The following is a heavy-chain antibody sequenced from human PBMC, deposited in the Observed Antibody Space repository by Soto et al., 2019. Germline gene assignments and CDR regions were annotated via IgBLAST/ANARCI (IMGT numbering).Heavy chain of an antibody. Sequence: ALEWLALIDWDGDTHYSTSLXXRLTISRDTSTNQVVLTMTNLDPAYTATYFCARSQNYDFWTGYFLDFWGQGALVTVSS. J-gene: IGHJ4*02. V-gene: IGHV2-70*19. D-gene: IGHD3-3*01. CDR2: IDWDGDT. CDR3: ARSQNYDFWTGYFLDF.